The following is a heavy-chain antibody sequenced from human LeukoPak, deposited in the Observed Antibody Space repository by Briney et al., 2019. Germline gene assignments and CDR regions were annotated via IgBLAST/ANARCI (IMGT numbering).Heavy chain of an antibody. V-gene: IGHV3-53*05. J-gene: IGHJ6*02. D-gene: IGHD6-13*01. CDR1: GFTVSSNY. Sequence: GGSLRLSCAASGFTVSSNYMSWVRQAPGKGLEWVSVIYSGGSTYYADSVKGRFTISRDNSKNTLYLQMNSLRAEDTAVYYCARGAGRSSSWSLGMDVWGQGTTVTVSS. CDR3: ARGAGRSSSWSLGMDV. CDR2: IYSGGST.